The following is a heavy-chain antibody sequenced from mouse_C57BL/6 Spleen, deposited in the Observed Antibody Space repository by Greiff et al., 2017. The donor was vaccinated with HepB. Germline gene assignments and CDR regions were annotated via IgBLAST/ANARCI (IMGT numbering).Heavy chain of an antibody. J-gene: IGHJ4*01. Sequence: EVKLVESGGGLVKPGGSLKLSCAASGFTFSSYAMSWVRQTPEKRLEWVATISDGGSYTYYPDNVKGRFTISRDNAKNNLYLQMSHLKSEDTAMYYCARVYDDSSYAMDYWGQGTSVTVSS. V-gene: IGHV5-4*03. D-gene: IGHD2-14*01. CDR2: ISDGGSYT. CDR1: GFTFSSYA. CDR3: ARVYDDSSYAMDY.